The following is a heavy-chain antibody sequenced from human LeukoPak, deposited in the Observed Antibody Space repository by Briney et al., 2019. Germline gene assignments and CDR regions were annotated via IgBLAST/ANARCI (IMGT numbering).Heavy chain of an antibody. Sequence: GASVKVSCKASGFTFVSSVMQWVRQARGQRLEWIGWIVLGSGQTNYAQKIQERVTITRDMSTSTAYMELSGLGSEDTAVYYCAAQTRSPSGAFDIWGQGTMAIVSP. D-gene: IGHD3-10*01. J-gene: IGHJ3*02. CDR1: GFTFVSSV. CDR3: AAQTRSPSGAFDI. CDR2: IVLGSGQT. V-gene: IGHV1-58*02.